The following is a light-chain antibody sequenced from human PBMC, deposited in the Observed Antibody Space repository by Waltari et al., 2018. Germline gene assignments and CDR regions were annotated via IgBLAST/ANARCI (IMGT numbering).Light chain of an antibody. Sequence: SYVLSQPPSLSVAPGQTAKITCGGNDIASRSVNWYQQEPGQAPAVVIFNDDYRPSGVPERFSAANSGNTTTLTIRGGEDGDEADYYCQVWDSSGDHVVAFGGGTKLTVL. CDR2: NDD. J-gene: IGLJ2*01. CDR3: QVWDSSGDHVVA. V-gene: IGLV3-21*01. CDR1: DIASRS.